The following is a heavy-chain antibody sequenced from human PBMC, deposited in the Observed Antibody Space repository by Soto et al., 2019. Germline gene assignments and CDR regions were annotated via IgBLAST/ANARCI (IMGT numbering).Heavy chain of an antibody. Sequence: EVQVVESGGGLVQPGGSLRLSCAASGFTVSSNYMSWVRQAPGKGLEWVSVIYSSGSTYHADSVKGRFTISRDNSKNTLYLQMNSLRAEDTAVYYCARETRIATADIGSNWFDPWGQGTLVTVSS. J-gene: IGHJ5*02. CDR1: GFTVSSNY. CDR3: ARETRIATADIGSNWFDP. CDR2: IYSSGST. V-gene: IGHV3-66*01. D-gene: IGHD6-13*01.